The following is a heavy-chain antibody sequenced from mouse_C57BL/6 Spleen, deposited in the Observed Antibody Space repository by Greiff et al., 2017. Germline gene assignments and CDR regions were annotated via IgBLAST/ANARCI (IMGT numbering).Heavy chain of an antibody. D-gene: IGHD2-4*01. V-gene: IGHV1-64*01. CDR1: GYTFTSYW. Sequence: QVQLQQPGAELVKPGASVKLSCKASGYTFTSYWMHWVKQRPGQGLEWIGMIHPNSGSTNYNEKFKSKATLTVDKSSSTAYMQLSSLTSEDSAVYYCARYLVYYDYDAYYAMDYWGQGTSVTVSS. CDR2: IHPNSGST. CDR3: ARYLVYYDYDAYYAMDY. J-gene: IGHJ4*01.